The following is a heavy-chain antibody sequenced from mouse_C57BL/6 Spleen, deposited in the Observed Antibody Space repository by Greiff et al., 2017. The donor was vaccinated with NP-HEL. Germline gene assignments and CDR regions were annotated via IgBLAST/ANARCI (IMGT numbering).Heavy chain of an antibody. V-gene: IGHV1-50*01. CDR3: GGGGLAWFAY. J-gene: IGHJ3*01. CDR1: GYTFTSYW. CDR2: IDPSDSYT. D-gene: IGHD3-3*01. Sequence: QVQLQQPGAELVKPGASVKLSCKASGYTFTSYWMQWVKQRPGQGLEWIGEIDPSDSYTNSNQKFKGKATLTVDTSSSTAYMQLSSLTSEDSAVYYCGGGGLAWFAYWGQGTLVTVSA.